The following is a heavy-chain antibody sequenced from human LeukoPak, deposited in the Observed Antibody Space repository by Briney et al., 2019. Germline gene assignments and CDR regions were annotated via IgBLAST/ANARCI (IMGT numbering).Heavy chain of an antibody. CDR2: IYYSGST. CDR3: ARAGAGAGPVDY. V-gene: IGHV4-59*01. D-gene: IGHD6-19*01. J-gene: IGHJ4*02. CDR1: GGSISSYY. Sequence: SETLSLTCTVSGGSISSYYWSWIRQPPGKGLEWIGYIYYSGSTNYNPSLKSRVTISVDTSKNQFSLKLSSVTAADTAVYYCARAGAGAGPVDYWGQGPWSPSPQ.